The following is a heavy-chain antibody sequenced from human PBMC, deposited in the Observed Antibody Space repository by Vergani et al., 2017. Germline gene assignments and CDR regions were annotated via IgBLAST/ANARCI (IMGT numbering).Heavy chain of an antibody. Sequence: EVQLVESGGGLVKPGGSLRLSCAASGFTFSSYSMNWVRQAPGKGLEWVSSISSSSSYIYYADSVKCRFTISRDNAKNSLYLQMNSLRAEDTAVYYCARDRAAADSSGWYGYFDYWGQGTLVTVSS. CDR2: ISSSSSYI. CDR3: ARDRAAADSSGWYGYFDY. CDR1: GFTFSSYS. V-gene: IGHV3-21*01. D-gene: IGHD6-19*01. J-gene: IGHJ4*02.